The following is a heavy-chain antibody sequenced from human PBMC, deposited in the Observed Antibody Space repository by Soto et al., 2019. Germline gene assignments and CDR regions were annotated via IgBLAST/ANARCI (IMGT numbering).Heavy chain of an antibody. CDR3: ARSRKGASDY. J-gene: IGHJ4*02. Sequence: SETLSLTCTVSGGAISSYYWSWIRQPPGKGLEWIGYIYYSGSTNYNPSLKSRVTISVDTSKNQFSLKLSSVTAADPAVYYCARSRKGASDYWGQGTLVTVSS. D-gene: IGHD1-26*01. CDR2: IYYSGST. CDR1: GGAISSYY. V-gene: IGHV4-59*01.